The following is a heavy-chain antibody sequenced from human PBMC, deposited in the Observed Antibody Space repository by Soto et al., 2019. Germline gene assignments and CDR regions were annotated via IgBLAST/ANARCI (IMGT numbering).Heavy chain of an antibody. CDR3: ARDANVEVTGDWFDP. D-gene: IGHD2-2*01. V-gene: IGHV3-21*01. CDR2: ISSAGSFT. Sequence: PGGSLRLSCAGSGYVFSSYRMNWVRQAPGKGLEWVSSISSAGSFTYYTDSVKGRFTISRDNAKNSLFLQMNSLRAEDTAVYYCARDANVEVTGDWFDPWGQGTLVTVSS. CDR1: GYVFSSYR. J-gene: IGHJ5*02.